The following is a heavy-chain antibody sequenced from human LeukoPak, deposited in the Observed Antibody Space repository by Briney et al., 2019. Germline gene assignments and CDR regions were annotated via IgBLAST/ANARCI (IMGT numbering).Heavy chain of an antibody. CDR2: IYHSGIT. CDR3: ARTLYYYYGSGGPSDFDY. J-gene: IGHJ4*01. CDR1: GYSIRSGFY. V-gene: IGHV4-38-2*02. D-gene: IGHD3-10*01. Sequence: PSETLSLTCTVSGYSIRSGFYWGWIRQPPGKGLEWIGNIYHSGITYYTPSLSSRVTMSVDTSKNQFHLKLSSVTAADTAVYYCARTLYYYYGSGGPSDFDYWGQEPWSPSPQ.